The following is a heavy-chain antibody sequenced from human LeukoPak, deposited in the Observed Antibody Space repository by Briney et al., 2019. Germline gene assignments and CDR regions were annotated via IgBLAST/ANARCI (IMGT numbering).Heavy chain of an antibody. V-gene: IGHV3-74*01. CDR1: GFSFSGHW. J-gene: IGHJ4*02. D-gene: IGHD6-6*01. Sequence: GGSLRLSCIASGFSFSGHWMHWARQLPGKGLVWVSRISPTGSTTSYADSVKGRFTVSRDNAKNTLYLQVNNLRAEDTAVYYCARGPNSNWSGLDFWGQGTLFTVSS. CDR2: ISPTGSTT. CDR3: ARGPNSNWSGLDF.